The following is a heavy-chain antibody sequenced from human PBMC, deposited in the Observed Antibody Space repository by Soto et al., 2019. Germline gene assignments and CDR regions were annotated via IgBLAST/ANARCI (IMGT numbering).Heavy chain of an antibody. J-gene: IGHJ3*02. CDR2: INTDGGSS. V-gene: IGHV3-74*03. Sequence: EVQLVESGGDLVQPGGSLRLSCAASGFTFSGHWMHWVRQVPGKGLEWVSRINTDGGSSAYADSVKGRFTISRANAKNTLSLPVNGLRAEDTAVYYCAREAGYCSRTSCYRRAFDTWGQGTTVTVSS. CDR1: GFTFSGHW. D-gene: IGHD2-2*01. CDR3: AREAGYCSRTSCYRRAFDT.